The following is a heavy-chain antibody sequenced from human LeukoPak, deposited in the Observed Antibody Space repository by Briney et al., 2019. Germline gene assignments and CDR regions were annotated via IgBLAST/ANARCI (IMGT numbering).Heavy chain of an antibody. V-gene: IGHV4-30-2*01. CDR1: GGSISSGGYS. Sequence: PSQTLSLTCAVSGGSISSGGYSWSWIRQPPGKGLEWIGYIYHSGSTYYNPSLKSRVTVSVDRSKNQFSLKLSSVTAADTAVYYCARDRYGDHTYFDYWGQGTLVTVSS. D-gene: IGHD4-17*01. CDR2: IYHSGST. CDR3: ARDRYGDHTYFDY. J-gene: IGHJ4*02.